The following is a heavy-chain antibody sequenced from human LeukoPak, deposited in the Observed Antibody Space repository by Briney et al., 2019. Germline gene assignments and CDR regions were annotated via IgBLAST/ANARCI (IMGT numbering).Heavy chain of an antibody. CDR3: AKRGHYSINWYHYFDY. CDR1: GFTFTTYG. D-gene: IGHD6-13*01. V-gene: IGHV3-30*18. Sequence: TGGSLRLSCAASGFTFTTYGLHWVRQAPGKGLEWVAAIASNGGSEYYADSVKGRFTISRDNSKNTLFLQMNNLRPDDTAVYYCAKRGHYSINWYHYFDYWGQGTLVTVSS. J-gene: IGHJ4*02. CDR2: IASNGGSE.